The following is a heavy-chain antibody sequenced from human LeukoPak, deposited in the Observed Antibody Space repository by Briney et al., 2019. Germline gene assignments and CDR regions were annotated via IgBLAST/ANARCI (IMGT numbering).Heavy chain of an antibody. CDR1: GFTFSSYA. Sequence: GGSLRLSCAASGFTFSSYAMSWVRQAPGKGLEWVSAIGGSDSSTYYADSVKGRFTISRHNSKNTLYLQMNSLRAEDTALYYCAKSYGSGPYYFYYGVDAWGQGTTVTVSS. D-gene: IGHD3-10*01. J-gene: IGHJ6*02. CDR2: IGGSDSST. CDR3: AKSYGSGPYYFYYGVDA. V-gene: IGHV3-23*01.